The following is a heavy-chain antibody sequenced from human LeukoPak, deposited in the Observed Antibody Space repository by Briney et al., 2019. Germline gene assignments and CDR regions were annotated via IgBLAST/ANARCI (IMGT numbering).Heavy chain of an antibody. CDR1: GGSISSGGYY. D-gene: IGHD2-2*01. Sequence: PSETLSLTCTVSGGSISSGGYYWGWIRRPPGKGLEWIGSINYSGSTYYNPSLKSRVTISVDTSKNQFSLNLSSVTAADTAVYYCASGPAGPAAPHYFDYWGQGTLVTASS. CDR3: ASGPAGPAAPHYFDY. V-gene: IGHV4-39*07. CDR2: INYSGST. J-gene: IGHJ4*02.